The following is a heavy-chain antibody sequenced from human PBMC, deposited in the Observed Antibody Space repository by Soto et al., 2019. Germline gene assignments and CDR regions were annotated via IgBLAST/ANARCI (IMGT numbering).Heavy chain of an antibody. D-gene: IGHD2-8*01. CDR3: ARGRSNQYESSPPPKFDP. V-gene: IGHV3-13*01. Sequence: ESGGGLVQPGGSLRLSCAASGFTFSTYDMHWVRQATGTGLEWVSAIGTIRDTYYLDSVKGRFTISRENAKNSVYLQMNSLRAGDTAVYYCARGRSNQYESSPPPKFDPWGRGTLVTVSS. CDR1: GFTFSTYD. CDR2: IGTIRDT. J-gene: IGHJ5*02.